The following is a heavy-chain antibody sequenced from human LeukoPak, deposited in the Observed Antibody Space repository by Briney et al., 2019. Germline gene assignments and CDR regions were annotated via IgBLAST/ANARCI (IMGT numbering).Heavy chain of an antibody. Sequence: SETLSLTCTVSGGSISSSSYYWSWIRQPAGKGLEWIGRIYTSGSTNHNPSLKSRVTISVDTSKNQFSLKLSSVTAADTAVYYCARVKAAAGRAFDYWGQGTLVTVSS. D-gene: IGHD6-13*01. V-gene: IGHV4-61*02. CDR2: IYTSGST. J-gene: IGHJ4*02. CDR1: GGSISSSSYY. CDR3: ARVKAAAGRAFDY.